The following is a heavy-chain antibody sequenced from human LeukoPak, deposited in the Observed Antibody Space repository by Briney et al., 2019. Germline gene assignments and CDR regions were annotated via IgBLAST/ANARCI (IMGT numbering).Heavy chain of an antibody. CDR3: ARHDREVQNFGY. CDR2: IYYSGST. D-gene: IGHD1-26*01. J-gene: IGHJ4*02. Sequence: SETLSLTCTVSGGSISSSSYYWGWIRQPPGKGLEWIGSIYYSGSTYYNPSLKSRVTISVDTSKNQFSLKLSSVTAADTAVYYCARHDREVQNFGYWGQGTLVTVSS. CDR1: GGSISSSSYY. V-gene: IGHV4-39*01.